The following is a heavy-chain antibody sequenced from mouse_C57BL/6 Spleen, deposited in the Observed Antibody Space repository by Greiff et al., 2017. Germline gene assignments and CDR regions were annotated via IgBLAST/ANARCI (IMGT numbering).Heavy chain of an antibody. V-gene: IGHV2-6*01. J-gene: IGHJ3*01. CDR2: IWGVGST. CDR1: GFSLTSYG. D-gene: IGHD2-4*01. Sequence: QVQLKQSGPGLVAPSQSLSITCTVSGFSLTSYGVDWVRQSPGKGLEWLGVIWGVGSTNYNSALKSRLSISTDNSKSQVFLKKNSLQTDDTAMYYCASRYDYDGFAYWGQGTLVTVSA. CDR3: ASRYDYDGFAY.